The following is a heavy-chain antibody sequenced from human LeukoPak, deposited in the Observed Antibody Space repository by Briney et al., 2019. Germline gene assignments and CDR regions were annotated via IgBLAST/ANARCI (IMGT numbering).Heavy chain of an antibody. Sequence: EASVKVSCKASGYTFTGYYMHWVRQAPGQGLEWMGWINPNSGGTNYAQKFQGRVTMTRDTSISTAYMELSRLRSDDTAVYYCARVGYYDILTGYPYYYGMDVWGQGTTVTVSS. V-gene: IGHV1-2*02. D-gene: IGHD3-9*01. CDR1: GYTFTGYY. J-gene: IGHJ6*02. CDR2: INPNSGGT. CDR3: ARVGYYDILTGYPYYYGMDV.